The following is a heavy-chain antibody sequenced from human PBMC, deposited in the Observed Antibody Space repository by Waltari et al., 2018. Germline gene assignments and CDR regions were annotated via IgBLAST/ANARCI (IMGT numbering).Heavy chain of an antibody. D-gene: IGHD3-3*01. CDR3: ARRGKYYDFWSGYSLAEYFQH. CDR1: GFPIAGGYY. J-gene: IGHJ1*01. CDR2: IYHSGNT. Sequence: QVQLQESGPGLVKPSETLSLTCAVSGFPIAGGYYWGWIRQPPGKGLEWIGSIYHSGNTYYNPSPKTRVTMSVDTSKNQFSLKLSAVTAADTAVYYCARRGKYYDFWSGYSLAEYFQHWGQGTLVTVSS. V-gene: IGHV4-38-2*01.